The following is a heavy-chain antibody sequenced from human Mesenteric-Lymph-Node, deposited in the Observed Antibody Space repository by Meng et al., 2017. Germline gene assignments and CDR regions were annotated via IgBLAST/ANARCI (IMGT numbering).Heavy chain of an antibody. CDR3: ARREGSPDY. CDR2: VSGSGAKT. CDR1: GFTFHNYA. V-gene: IGHV3-23*01. D-gene: IGHD3-10*01. Sequence: GESLKISCAAAGFTFHNYAMSWVRQAPGKGLECVSTVSGSGAKTSYVDSVKGRFTISRDNSQDTLYLQMNNLRDEDTAVYYCARREGSPDYWGQGTLVTVSS. J-gene: IGHJ4*02.